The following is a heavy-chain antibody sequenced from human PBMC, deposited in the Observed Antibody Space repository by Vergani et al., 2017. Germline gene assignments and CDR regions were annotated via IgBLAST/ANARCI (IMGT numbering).Heavy chain of an antibody. D-gene: IGHD3-10*01. CDR2: IIPIFGTA. CDR1: GGTFSSYA. J-gene: IGHJ4*02. CDR3: ARVEELLKGVLWFGELLYD. Sequence: QVQLVQSGAEVKKPGSSVKVSCKASGGTFSSYAISWVRQAPGQGLEWMGGIIPIFGTANYAQKFQGRVTITADKSTSTAYMELSSLRSEDTAVYYCARVEELLKGVLWFGELLYDWGQGTLVTVSS. V-gene: IGHV1-69*06.